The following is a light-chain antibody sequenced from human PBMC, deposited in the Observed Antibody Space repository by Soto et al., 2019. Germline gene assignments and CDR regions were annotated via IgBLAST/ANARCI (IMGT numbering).Light chain of an antibody. CDR2: KVS. J-gene: IGKJ1*01. CDR1: QSLIYSDGIAY. Sequence: DVVMTQYPLSLPVTLGQPASISCRSSQSLIYSDGIAYLSWFHQRPGQSPRRLIYKVSKRDSGVPDRFSGSGSGTDFTLKINGVEAEDVGIYFCMQGTHWPPTFGRGTKVDFK. V-gene: IGKV2-30*01. CDR3: MQGTHWPPT.